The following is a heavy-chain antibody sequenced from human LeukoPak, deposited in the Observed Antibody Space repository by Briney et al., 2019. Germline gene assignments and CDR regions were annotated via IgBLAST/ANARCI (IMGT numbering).Heavy chain of an antibody. CDR2: IYTSGST. D-gene: IGHD3-3*01. CDR3: ARDPARITIFGVLSGGIDP. V-gene: IGHV4-61*02. J-gene: IGHJ5*02. Sequence: PSQTLSLTCTVSGGSISSGSYYWSWIRQPAGKGLEWIGRIYTSGSTNYNPSLKSRVTISVDTSKNQFSLKLSSVTAADTAVYYCARDPARITIFGVLSGGIDPWGQGTLVTVSS. CDR1: GGSISSGSYY.